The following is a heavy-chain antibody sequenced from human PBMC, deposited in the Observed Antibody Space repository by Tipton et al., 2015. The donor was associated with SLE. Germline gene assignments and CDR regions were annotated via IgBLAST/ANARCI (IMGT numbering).Heavy chain of an antibody. Sequence: GLVKPSQTLSLTCAISVDSVSSNSAAWNWIRQSPSIGLEWLGRTYYRSKWYNDYAVAVKSRITINPDTSKNQFSLQLNSVTPEDTAVYYCARGVATTYAFDIWCQGTKVIVSS. CDR1: VDSVSSNSAA. J-gene: IGHJ3*02. D-gene: IGHD5-12*01. CDR2: TYYRSKWYN. V-gene: IGHV6-1*01. CDR3: ARGVATTYAFDI.